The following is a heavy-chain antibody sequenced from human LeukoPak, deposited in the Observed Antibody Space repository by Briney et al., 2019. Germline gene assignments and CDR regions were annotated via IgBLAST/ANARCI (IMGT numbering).Heavy chain of an antibody. CDR3: ARETSGNYPGTFDY. D-gene: IGHD1-26*01. CDR1: GFTFSDYG. J-gene: IGHJ4*02. CDR2: TWYDGSNK. V-gene: IGHV3-33*01. Sequence: PGRSLTLSCAASGFTFSDYGMHWVRQAPAKGLEWVAVTWYDGSNKYYADSVTGRFTISRDNSKNTVYLQMNSLRAEDTAVYYCARETSGNYPGTFDYWGQGTLVTVSS.